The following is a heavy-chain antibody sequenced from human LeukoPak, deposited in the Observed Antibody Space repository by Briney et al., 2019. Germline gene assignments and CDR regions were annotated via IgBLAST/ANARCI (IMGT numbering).Heavy chain of an antibody. CDR1: GFTFSSYS. D-gene: IGHD6-13*01. J-gene: IGHJ4*02. Sequence: PGGSLRLSCAASGFTFSSYSMNSVRQAPGKGLEWVSSISSSSSYIYYADSVKGRFTISRDNAKNSLYLQMHSLRAEDTAVYYCASLGIAAAGRDYFDYWGQGTLVTVSS. CDR2: ISSSSSYI. V-gene: IGHV3-21*01. CDR3: ASLGIAAAGRDYFDY.